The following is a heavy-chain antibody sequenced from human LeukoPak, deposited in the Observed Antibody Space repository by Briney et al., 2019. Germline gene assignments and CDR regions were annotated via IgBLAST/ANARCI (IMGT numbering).Heavy chain of an antibody. V-gene: IGHV4-59*01. CDR3: ARGSSSSAHDY. J-gene: IGHJ4*02. Sequence: SQTLSLTCTVSGGSISSYYWSWIRQPPGKGLEWIGYIFYSGSTKYNPSLKSRVTISVDTSKNQFSLKLSSVTAADTAVYYCARGSSSSAHDYWGQGTLVTVAS. D-gene: IGHD6-6*01. CDR1: GGSISSYY. CDR2: IFYSGST.